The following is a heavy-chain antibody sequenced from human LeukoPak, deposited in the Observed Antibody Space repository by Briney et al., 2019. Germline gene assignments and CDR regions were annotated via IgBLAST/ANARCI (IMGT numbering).Heavy chain of an antibody. V-gene: IGHV3-23*01. D-gene: IGHD3-22*01. J-gene: IGHJ4*02. CDR3: AKGGRITMIVVVSY. Sequence: GGSLRLSCAASGFTFSSYGMSWVRQAPGKGLEWVSAISGSGGSTYYADSVKGRFTISRDNSKNTLYLQMNSLRAEDTAVYYCAKGGRITMIVVVSYWGQGTLVTVSS. CDR2: ISGSGGST. CDR1: GFTFSSYG.